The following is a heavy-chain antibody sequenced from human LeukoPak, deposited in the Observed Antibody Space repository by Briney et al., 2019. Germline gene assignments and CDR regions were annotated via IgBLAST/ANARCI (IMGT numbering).Heavy chain of an antibody. CDR2: FDLEDGET. J-gene: IGHJ5*02. CDR3: APSWGSSGWYSWFDP. D-gene: IGHD6-19*01. Sequence: ASVNVSCKVSGYTLTELSMHWMRQAPGEGLEWMGGFDLEDGETIYAQKFQGRVTMTEDTSTDTAYMEVSSLRSEDTAVYYCAPSWGSSGWYSWFDPWGQGTLVTVSS. CDR1: GYTLTELS. V-gene: IGHV1-24*01.